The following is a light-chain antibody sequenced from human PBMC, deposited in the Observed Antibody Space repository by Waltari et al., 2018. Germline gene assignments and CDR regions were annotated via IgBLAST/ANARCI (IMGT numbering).Light chain of an antibody. CDR3: MQARQTPWT. CDR2: LVS. J-gene: IGKJ1*01. CDR1: QSLLHSSGYTF. Sequence: DIVMTQSPLSLPVSPGEPASISCRSSQSLLHSSGYTFLDWYLQKPGQSQQRLIYLVSNRASGVPDRFSGSGSGTDFTLKISRVEAEDVGVYYCMQARQTPWTFGQGTKVEIK. V-gene: IGKV2-28*01.